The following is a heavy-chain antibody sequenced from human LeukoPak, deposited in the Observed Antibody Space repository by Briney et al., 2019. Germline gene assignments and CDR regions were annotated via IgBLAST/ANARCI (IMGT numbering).Heavy chain of an antibody. CDR1: GFTFSSYW. J-gene: IGHJ4*02. D-gene: IGHD6-19*01. Sequence: GGSLRLSCAASGFTFSSYWMSWVRQAPGKGLEWVANINKDGGEKYYVDSVKGRFTISRDNAKNSLYLQMNSLRAEDTAVYYCATLIDSSGWEPPDYWGQGTLVTVSS. CDR3: ATLIDSSGWEPPDY. CDR2: INKDGGEK. V-gene: IGHV3-7*03.